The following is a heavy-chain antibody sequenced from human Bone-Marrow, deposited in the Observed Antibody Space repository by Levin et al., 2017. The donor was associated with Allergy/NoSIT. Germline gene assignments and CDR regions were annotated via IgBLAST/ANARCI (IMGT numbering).Heavy chain of an antibody. Sequence: ASVKVSCKASGYTFTGYYMHWVRQAPGQGLEWMGWINPNSGGTNYAQKFQGRVTMTRDTSISTAYMELSRLRSDDTAVYYCARVYHYDILTGYYPFDYWGQGTLVTVSS. CDR3: ARVYHYDILTGYYPFDY. CDR2: INPNSGGT. CDR1: GYTFTGYY. V-gene: IGHV1-2*02. D-gene: IGHD3-9*01. J-gene: IGHJ4*02.